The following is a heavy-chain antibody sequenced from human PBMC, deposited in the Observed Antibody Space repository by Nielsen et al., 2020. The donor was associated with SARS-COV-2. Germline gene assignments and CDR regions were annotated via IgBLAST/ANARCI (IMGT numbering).Heavy chain of an antibody. V-gene: IGHV3-30*18. D-gene: IGHD6-13*01. J-gene: IGHJ4*02. CDR2: ISYDGSNK. CDR3: AKTAAAGKNYFDY. Sequence: WIRQPPGKGLEWVAVISYDGSNKYYADSVKGRFTISRDNSKNTLYLQMNSLRAEDTAVYYCAKTAAAGKNYFDYWGQGTLVTVSS.